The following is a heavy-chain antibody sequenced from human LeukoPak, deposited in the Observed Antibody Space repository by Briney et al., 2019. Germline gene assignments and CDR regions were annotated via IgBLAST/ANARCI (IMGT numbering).Heavy chain of an antibody. J-gene: IGHJ4*02. Sequence: GGSLRLSCAASGFTFSSYGMHWVRQAPGKGLEWVAVIWYDGSNKYYADSVKGRFTITRDNSKNTLYLQMNSLRAEDTAVYYCAKVQNDYTGHFDYWGQGTLVTVSS. CDR3: AKVQNDYTGHFDY. D-gene: IGHD1-1*01. CDR2: IWYDGSNK. CDR1: GFTFSSYG. V-gene: IGHV3-33*06.